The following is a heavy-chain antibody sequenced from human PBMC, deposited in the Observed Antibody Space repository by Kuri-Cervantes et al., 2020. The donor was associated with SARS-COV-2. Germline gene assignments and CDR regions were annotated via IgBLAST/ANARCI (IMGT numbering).Heavy chain of an antibody. Sequence: GGSLRLSCAASGFTFSTYGMHWVRQAPGKGLEWVAVISYDGSNKYYTDSVKGRFTISRDNSKNTLYLQMNSLRAEDTAVYYCAKDALRDFGVVIIPRFYYWGQGTLVTVSS. CDR1: GFTFSTYG. CDR3: AKDALRDFGVVIIPRFYY. J-gene: IGHJ4*02. CDR2: ISYDGSNK. V-gene: IGHV3-30*18. D-gene: IGHD3-3*01.